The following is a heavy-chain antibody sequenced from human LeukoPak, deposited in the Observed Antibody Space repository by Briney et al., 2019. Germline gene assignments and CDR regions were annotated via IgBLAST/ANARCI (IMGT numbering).Heavy chain of an antibody. CDR1: GFTFDDYG. CDR2: INWNGGST. D-gene: IGHD2-2*01. J-gene: IGHJ4*02. CDR3: TTDCSSTSCYERNFDY. V-gene: IGHV3-20*01. Sequence: GRSLRLSCAASGFTFDDYGMSWVRQAPGKGLEWVSGINWNGGSTGYADSVKGRFTISRDNAKNSLYLQMNSLRAEDTALYHCTTDCSSTSCYERNFDYWGQGTLVTVSS.